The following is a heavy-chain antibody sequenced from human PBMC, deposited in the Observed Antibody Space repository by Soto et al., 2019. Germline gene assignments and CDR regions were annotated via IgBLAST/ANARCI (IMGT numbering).Heavy chain of an antibody. V-gene: IGHV4-34*01. D-gene: IGHD3-10*01. CDR3: ARLTMVRGVNRKFDY. Sequence: QPPGKGLEWIGEIYHSGSTNYNPSLKSRVTISVDTSKNQFSLKLSSVTAADTAVYYCARLTMVRGVNRKFDYWGQGTLVTVSS. CDR2: IYHSGST. J-gene: IGHJ4*02.